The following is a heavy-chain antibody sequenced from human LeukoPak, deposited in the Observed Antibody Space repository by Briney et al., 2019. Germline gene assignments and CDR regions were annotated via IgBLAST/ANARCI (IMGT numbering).Heavy chain of an antibody. CDR1: GGSISSYY. V-gene: IGHV4-4*07. CDR3: ARSPMVREEGFFDY. CDR2: IYTSGST. J-gene: IGHJ4*02. D-gene: IGHD3-10*01. Sequence: SETLSLTCTVSGGSISSYYWSWIRQPAGKGLEWIGRIYTSGSTNYNPSLKSRVTISVDTSKNQFSLKLSSVTAADTAVYYCARSPMVREEGFFDYWGQGTLVTVSS.